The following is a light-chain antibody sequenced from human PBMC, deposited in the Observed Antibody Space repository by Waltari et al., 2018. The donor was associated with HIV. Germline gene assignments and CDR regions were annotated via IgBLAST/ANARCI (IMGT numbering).Light chain of an antibody. CDR3: QQYRSYSPWT. V-gene: IGKV1-5*03. CDR2: QAS. Sequence: DVQMTQSPSTVSASIGDRVTITCRVSQTISNWLAWYQQQPGKAPNLLIYQASNLESGVPSRFRGSGSGTEFTLIIANLQAEDSATYYCQQYRSYSPWTFGQGTKVE. J-gene: IGKJ1*01. CDR1: QTISNW.